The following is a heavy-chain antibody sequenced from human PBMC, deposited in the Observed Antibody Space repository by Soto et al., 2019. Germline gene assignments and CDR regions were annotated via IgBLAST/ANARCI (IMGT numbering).Heavy chain of an antibody. CDR1: GYTFTMYY. Sequence: QVQLVQSGAEVKKPGASVKISCRASGYTFTMYYIHWVRQAAGQGLEWMGIINPGSGSTSFAQKFQGRLTVTRDTSTNTVYMDLSGLRSDDTAVYYCALWQGSISSSGRNFWSGPLDDWGQGTLVAVSS. CDR3: ALWQGSISSSGRNFWSGPLDD. V-gene: IGHV1-46*03. D-gene: IGHD3-3*01. J-gene: IGHJ4*02. CDR2: INPGSGST.